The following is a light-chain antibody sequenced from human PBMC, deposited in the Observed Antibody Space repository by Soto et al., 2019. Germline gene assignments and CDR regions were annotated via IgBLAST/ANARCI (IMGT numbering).Light chain of an antibody. Sequence: DVVMNQSPLSLPVTLGQPASISCRSSQSLVSSDGNTYVSWLQQRPGQSPRRLIYMVSSRESGVPDRFSGGGSGTDFILKIRSVEAEDVGLYSCMRGSRWTERFGQRTKGDIK. CDR1: QSLVSSDGNTY. CDR3: MRGSRWTER. V-gene: IGKV2-30*01. CDR2: MVS. J-gene: IGKJ1*01.